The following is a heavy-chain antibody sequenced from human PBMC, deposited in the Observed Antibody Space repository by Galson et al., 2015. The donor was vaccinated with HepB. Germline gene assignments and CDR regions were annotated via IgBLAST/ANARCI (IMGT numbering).Heavy chain of an antibody. D-gene: IGHD1-26*01. Sequence: SVKVSCKVSGYTLTELSMHWVRQAPGKGLEWMGGFDPEDGETIYAQKFQGRVTMTEDTATDTAYMELSSLRSEDTAVYYCATVLPGSLYYMDVWGKGTTVTVSS. CDR1: GYTLTELS. J-gene: IGHJ6*03. CDR3: ATVLPGSLYYMDV. V-gene: IGHV1-24*01. CDR2: FDPEDGET.